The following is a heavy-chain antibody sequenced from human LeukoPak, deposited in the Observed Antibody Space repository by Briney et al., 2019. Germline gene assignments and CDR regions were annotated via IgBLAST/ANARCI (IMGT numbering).Heavy chain of an antibody. J-gene: IGHJ6*03. CDR3: ARAGYCSSTSCCEENYYYYYMDV. D-gene: IGHD2-2*01. Sequence: ASVKVSCKASGYTFTSYGISWVRQAPGQGLEWMGWMNPNSGNTGYAQKFQGRVTMTRNTSISTAYMELSSLRSEDTAVYYCARAGYCSSTSCCEENYYYYYMDVWGKGTTVTVSS. V-gene: IGHV1-8*02. CDR1: GYTFTSYG. CDR2: MNPNSGNT.